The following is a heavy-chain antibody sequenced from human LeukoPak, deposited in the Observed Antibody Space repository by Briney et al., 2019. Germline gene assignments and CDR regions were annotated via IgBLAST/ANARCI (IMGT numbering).Heavy chain of an antibody. CDR2: INHSGST. D-gene: IGHD6-19*01. CDR3: ARLRGATVAHNWFDP. J-gene: IGHJ5*02. CDR1: GGSFSGYY. Sequence: SETLSLTCAVYGGSFSGYYWSWIRQPPGKGLEWIGEINHSGSTNYNPSLKSRVTISVDTSKNQFSLKLGSVTAADTAVYYCARLRGATVAHNWFDPWGQGTLVTVSS. V-gene: IGHV4-34*01.